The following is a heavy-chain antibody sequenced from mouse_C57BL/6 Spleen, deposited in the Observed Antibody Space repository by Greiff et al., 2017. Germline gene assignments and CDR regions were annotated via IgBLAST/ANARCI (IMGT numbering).Heavy chain of an antibody. CDR2: IDPETGGT. J-gene: IGHJ4*01. V-gene: IGHV1-15*01. CDR1: GYTFTDYE. CDR3: TRSGDRGYYYAMDY. D-gene: IGHD3-1*01. Sequence: QVQLQQSGAELVRPGASVTLSCKASGYTFTDYEMHWVKQTPVHGLEWIGAIDPETGGTAYNQKFKGKAILTADKSSSTAYMELRSLTSEDSAVYYCTRSGDRGYYYAMDYWGQGTSVTVSS.